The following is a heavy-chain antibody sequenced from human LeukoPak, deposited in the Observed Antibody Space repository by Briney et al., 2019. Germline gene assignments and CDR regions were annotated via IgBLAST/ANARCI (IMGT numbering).Heavy chain of an antibody. CDR1: GGSISSYY. D-gene: IGHD1-26*01. Sequence: SETLSLTCTVSGGSISSYYWSWIRQPPGKGLEWIGSIYYSGSTYYNPSLKSRVTISVDTSKNQFSLKLSSVTAADTAVYYCAREAPVGATTSIDYWGQGTLVTVSS. CDR2: IYYSGST. CDR3: AREAPVGATTSIDY. J-gene: IGHJ4*02. V-gene: IGHV4-59*12.